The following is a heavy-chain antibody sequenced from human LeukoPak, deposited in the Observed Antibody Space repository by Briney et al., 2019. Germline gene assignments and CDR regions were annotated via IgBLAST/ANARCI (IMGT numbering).Heavy chain of an antibody. CDR3: ARGYQLLSNNWFDP. Sequence: PGGSLRLSCAASGFTFSSYSMNWVRQAPGKGLEWVSSISSSSSYIYYADSVKGRFTISRDNGKNSLYLQMNSLRAEDTAVYYCARGYQLLSNNWFDPWGQGTLVTVSS. V-gene: IGHV3-21*01. D-gene: IGHD2-2*01. CDR1: GFTFSSYS. CDR2: ISSSSSYI. J-gene: IGHJ5*02.